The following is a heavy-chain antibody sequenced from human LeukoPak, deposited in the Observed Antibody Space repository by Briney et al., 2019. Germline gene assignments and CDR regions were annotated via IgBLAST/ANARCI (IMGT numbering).Heavy chain of an antibody. D-gene: IGHD2-15*01. J-gene: IGHJ6*03. CDR2: ISSSGSTI. V-gene: IGHV3-48*03. CDR1: GFTFSSHE. CDR3: ARDPRVDCSGGSCYMDV. Sequence: QPGGSLRLSCAASGFTFSSHEMNWVRQAPGKVLEWVSYISSSGSTIYYADSVKGRFTISRDNAKNTLYLQMNSLRAEDTAVYYCARDPRVDCSGGSCYMDVWGKGTTVTVSS.